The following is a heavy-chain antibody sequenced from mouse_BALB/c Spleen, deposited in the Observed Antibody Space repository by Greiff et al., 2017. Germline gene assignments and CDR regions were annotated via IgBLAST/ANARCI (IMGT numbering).Heavy chain of an antibody. CDR2: IRNKANGYTT. D-gene: IGHD2-4*01. J-gene: IGHJ3*01. V-gene: IGHV7-3*02. CDR3: ARDYDYDGFAY. Sequence: EVHLVESGGGLVQPGGSLRLSCATSGFTFTDYYMSWVRQPPGKALEWLGFIRNKANGYTTEYSASVKGRFTISRDNSQSILYLQMNTLRAEDSATYYCARDYDYDGFAYWGQGTLVTVSA. CDR1: GFTFTDYY.